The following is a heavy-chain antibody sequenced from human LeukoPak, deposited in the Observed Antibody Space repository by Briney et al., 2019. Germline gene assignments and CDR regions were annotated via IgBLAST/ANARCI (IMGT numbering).Heavy chain of an antibody. V-gene: IGHV3-9*01. J-gene: IGHJ6*02. CDR3: AKDTGGDYEDYYYGMDV. CDR1: GFTFDDYA. CDR2: ISWNNGFI. D-gene: IGHD4-17*01. Sequence: GGSLRLSCAASGFTFDDYAMHWVRQVPGKGLEWVSGISWNNGFIGYADSVKGRFTISRDNAKNSLYLQMNSLRAEDTAFYYCAKDTGGDYEDYYYGMDVWGQGTTVTVSS.